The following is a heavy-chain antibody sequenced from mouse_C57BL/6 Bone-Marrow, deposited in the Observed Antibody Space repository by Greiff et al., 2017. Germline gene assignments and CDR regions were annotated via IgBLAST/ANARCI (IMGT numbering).Heavy chain of an antibody. J-gene: IGHJ3*01. CDR1: GYTFTSHW. D-gene: IGHD2-4*01. Sequence: VQLQQSGPELVRPGASVKISCKASGYTFTSHWMQWVRQRPGQGLEWIGVIFPGSGSTYSNEKFKGKATLTVDTSSRTAYMQLISLTSEDSAVYFCAKWEYDYDLAWFAYWGQGTLVTVSA. V-gene: IGHV1-56*01. CDR2: IFPGSGST. CDR3: AKWEYDYDLAWFAY.